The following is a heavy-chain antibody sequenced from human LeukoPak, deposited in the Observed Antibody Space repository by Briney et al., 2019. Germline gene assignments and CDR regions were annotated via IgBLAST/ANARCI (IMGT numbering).Heavy chain of an antibody. D-gene: IGHD3-22*01. V-gene: IGHV3-53*01. J-gene: IGHJ3*02. CDR3: ARIMIVVGAAAFDI. Sequence: GGSLRLSCTASGFSISSYAMNWVRQAPGKGLEWVSVIYSGGSTYYADSVKGRFTISRDNSKNTLYLQMNSLRAEDTAVYYCARIMIVVGAAAFDIWGQGTMVTVSS. CDR2: IYSGGST. CDR1: GFSISSYA.